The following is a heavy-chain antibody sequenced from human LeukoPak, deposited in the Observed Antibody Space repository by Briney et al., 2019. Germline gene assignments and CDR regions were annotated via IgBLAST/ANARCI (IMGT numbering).Heavy chain of an antibody. CDR2: INTYNDKT. J-gene: IGHJ4*02. CDR1: RYTFTSYG. Sequence: ASVKVSCKASRYTFTSYGITWVRRAPGQGLEWMGWINTYNDKTNYPQKFQGRVTMTADTSTSTAYMELRSLRSDDTAVYFCARDGLGYYDSSGLDYWGQGTLVTVSS. CDR3: ARDGLGYYDSSGLDY. D-gene: IGHD3-22*01. V-gene: IGHV1-18*01.